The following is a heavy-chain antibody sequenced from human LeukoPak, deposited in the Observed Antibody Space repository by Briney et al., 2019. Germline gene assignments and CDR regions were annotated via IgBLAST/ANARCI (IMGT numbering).Heavy chain of an antibody. CDR1: GGSISSGDYY. D-gene: IGHD1-14*01. CDR2: IYYSGST. Sequence: PSETLSFTCTVSGGSISSGDYYWSWIRQPPGKGLEWIGYIYYSGSTYYNPSLKSRVTISVDTSKNQFSLKLSSVTAADTAVYYCARGDRTSDAFDIWGQGTMVTVSS. J-gene: IGHJ3*02. CDR3: ARGDRTSDAFDI. V-gene: IGHV4-30-4*01.